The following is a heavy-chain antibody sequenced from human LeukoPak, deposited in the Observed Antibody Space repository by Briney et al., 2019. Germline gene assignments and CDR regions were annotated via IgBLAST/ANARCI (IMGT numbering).Heavy chain of an antibody. Sequence: GASVKVSCKASGGTFSSYAISWVRQAPGQGLEWMGGIIPIFGTANYAQKFQGRVTITADESTSTAYMELSSLRSEDTAVYYCARGGKYGCSGGSCYSDYWGQGTLATVSS. CDR1: GGTFSSYA. V-gene: IGHV1-69*13. J-gene: IGHJ4*02. D-gene: IGHD2-15*01. CDR3: ARGGKYGCSGGSCYSDY. CDR2: IIPIFGTA.